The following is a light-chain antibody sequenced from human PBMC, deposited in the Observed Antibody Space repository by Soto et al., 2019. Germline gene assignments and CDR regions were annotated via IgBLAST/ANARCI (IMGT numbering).Light chain of an antibody. Sequence: DIRMTQSPSSLSASVGDRVTITFRASQSISSYLNWYQKKTGKAPKLLIYAASSLQSGVPSRLSGSGYGTDFTITISSLKNEDFETYYCQQSYSNTITFGHGTRLEIK. CDR1: QSISSY. CDR3: QQSYSNTIT. CDR2: AAS. V-gene: IGKV1-39*01. J-gene: IGKJ5*01.